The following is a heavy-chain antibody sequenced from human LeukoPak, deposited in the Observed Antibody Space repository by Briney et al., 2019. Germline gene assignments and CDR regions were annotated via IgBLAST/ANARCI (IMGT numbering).Heavy chain of an antibody. CDR3: ARELSPVVKYYFDD. Sequence: GRSLRLSRAPSGFTFSSYGMHWVCEAPATGQGWGAVIRYDGSNNDNADSVKGRLTSSRINSKNSLYLQMNSLRAEDTAVYYGARELSPVVKYYFDDWGRGTLVPVSA. CDR2: IRYDGSNN. V-gene: IGHV3-33*01. D-gene: IGHD3-22*01. J-gene: IGHJ4*02. CDR1: GFTFSSYG.